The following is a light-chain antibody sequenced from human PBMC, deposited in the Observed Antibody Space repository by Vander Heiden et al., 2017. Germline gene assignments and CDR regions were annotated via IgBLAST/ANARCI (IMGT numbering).Light chain of an antibody. CDR3: HHTYIPPYT. Sequence: DIQMTQSPSSLSASVGDRVTITCRASQTISTYLNWQQQNPGKAPKLLYDAATNLHGEVPSICSGSGSGTDFTLTSSRLQPEDVATYRWHHTYIPPYTFGQGTKLEIK. V-gene: IGKV1-39*01. J-gene: IGKJ2*01. CDR1: QTISTY. CDR2: AAT.